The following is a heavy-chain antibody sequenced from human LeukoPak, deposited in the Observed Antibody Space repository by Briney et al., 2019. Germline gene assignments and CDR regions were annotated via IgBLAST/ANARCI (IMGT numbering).Heavy chain of an antibody. Sequence: PGGSLRLSCAASGFTFSNYWMSWVRQAPGKGLEYVSAISSNGGSTYYANSVKGRFTISRDNSKNTLYLQMNSLRIDDTAVYYCARDRRTTVFGVVTKYNWLDPWGQGTLVTVSS. CDR3: ARDRRTTVFGVVTKYNWLDP. CDR2: ISSNGGST. V-gene: IGHV3-64*01. CDR1: GFTFSNYW. J-gene: IGHJ5*02. D-gene: IGHD3-3*01.